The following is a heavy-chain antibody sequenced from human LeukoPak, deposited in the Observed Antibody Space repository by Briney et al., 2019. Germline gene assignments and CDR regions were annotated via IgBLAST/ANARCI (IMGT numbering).Heavy chain of an antibody. D-gene: IGHD3-10*01. CDR2: INHSGST. CDR3: ARARIRRGSGSYYNPPIYYYGMDV. J-gene: IGHJ6*02. Sequence: SETLSLTCAVYGGSFSGYYWSWIRQPPGKGLEWIGEINHSGSTNYNPSLKSRVTISVDTSKNQFSLKLSSVTAADTAVYYCARARIRRGSGSYYNPPIYYYGMDVWGQGTTVTVSS. CDR1: GGSFSGYY. V-gene: IGHV4-34*01.